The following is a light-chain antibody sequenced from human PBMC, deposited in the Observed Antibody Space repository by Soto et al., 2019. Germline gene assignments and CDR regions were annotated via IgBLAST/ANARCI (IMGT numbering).Light chain of an antibody. Sequence: QSVLTQPPSASGTPGQRVAISCSGSSSNIGSNTVNWYQQLPGTGPKLLIYSNNQRPSGVPDRFSGSKSGTSASLAISGLQSEDEADYYCAAWDDSLNGRYVFGTGTKVTVL. CDR1: SSNIGSNT. V-gene: IGLV1-44*01. CDR3: AAWDDSLNGRYV. J-gene: IGLJ1*01. CDR2: SNN.